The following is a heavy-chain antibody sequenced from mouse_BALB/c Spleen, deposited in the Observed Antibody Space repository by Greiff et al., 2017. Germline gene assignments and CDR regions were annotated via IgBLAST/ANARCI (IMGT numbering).Heavy chain of an antibody. V-gene: IGHV1S41*01. Sequence: DLVKPGASVKLSCKASGYTFTSYWINWIKQRPGQGLEWIGRIAPGSGSTYYNEMFKGKATLTVDTSSGTAYIQLSSLSSEDSAVYFCARAGDGYYPYAMDYWGQGTSVTVSS. CDR1: GYTFTSYW. J-gene: IGHJ4*01. D-gene: IGHD2-3*01. CDR3: ARAGDGYYPYAMDY. CDR2: IAPGSGST.